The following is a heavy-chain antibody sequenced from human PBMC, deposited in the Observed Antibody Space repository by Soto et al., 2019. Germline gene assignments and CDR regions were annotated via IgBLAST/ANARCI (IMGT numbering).Heavy chain of an antibody. CDR2: INPSGGST. D-gene: IGHD1-26*01. V-gene: IGHV1-46*01. CDR3: ASGEWGDSNLYYYYYYMDV. CDR1: GYTFTSYY. J-gene: IGHJ6*03. Sequence: ASVKVSCKASGYTFTSYYMHWVRQAPGQGLEWMGIINPSGGSTSYAQKFQGRVTISVDTSKNQFSLKLSSVTAADTAVYYCASGEWGDSNLYYYYYYMDVWGKGTTVTVSS.